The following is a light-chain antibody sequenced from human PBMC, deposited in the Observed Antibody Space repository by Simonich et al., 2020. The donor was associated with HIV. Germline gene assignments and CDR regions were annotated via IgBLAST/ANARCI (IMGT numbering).Light chain of an antibody. Sequence: EIVMTQSPATLSVSPGERATLSCRASQSGSSNLAWYQQKPGQSPRLLIYGASARATCIPARFSGSGSGTEFTLTISSLQSEDFAVYYCQQYNYWPLFLTFGGGTKVEIK. V-gene: IGKV3-15*01. CDR2: GAS. CDR1: QSGSSN. J-gene: IGKJ4*01. CDR3: QQYNYWPLFLT.